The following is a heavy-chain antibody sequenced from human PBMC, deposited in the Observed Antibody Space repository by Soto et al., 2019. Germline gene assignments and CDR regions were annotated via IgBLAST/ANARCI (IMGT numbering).Heavy chain of an antibody. V-gene: IGHV5-10-1*01. Sequence: GESLKISCMGSGYSFAGYWITWVRQKPGKGLEWMGRIDPSDSQTYYSPSFRGHVTISVTKSITTVFLQWSSLRASDTAMYYCARQIYDSDTGPNCQYYFDSWGQGTPATVSS. CDR3: ARQIYDSDTGPNCQYYFDS. J-gene: IGHJ4*02. D-gene: IGHD3-22*01. CDR1: GYSFAGYW. CDR2: IDPSDSQT.